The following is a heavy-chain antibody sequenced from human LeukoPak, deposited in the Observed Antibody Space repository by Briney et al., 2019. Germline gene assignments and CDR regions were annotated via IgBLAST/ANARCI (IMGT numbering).Heavy chain of an antibody. J-gene: IGHJ3*02. CDR1: GGTFSSYA. D-gene: IGHD5-18*01. CDR2: IIPILGIA. V-gene: IGHV1-69*04. CDR3: ARHVYSYDAFDI. Sequence: GASVKVSCKASGGTFSSYAISWVRQAPGQGLEWVGRIIPILGIANYAQKFQGRVTITADKSTSTAYMELSSLRSEDTAVYYCARHVYSYDAFDIWGQGTMVTVSS.